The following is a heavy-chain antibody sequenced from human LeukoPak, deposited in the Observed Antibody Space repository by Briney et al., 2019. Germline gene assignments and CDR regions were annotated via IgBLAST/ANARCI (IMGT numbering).Heavy chain of an antibody. V-gene: IGHV3-21*01. Sequence: GGSLRLSCAASGFIFSSYEMNWVRQAPGKGLEWVSSISSSSSYIYYADSVKGRFTISRDNTKNSLYLQMNSLRAEDTAVYYCARFQGAHYWGQGTLVTVSS. CDR3: ARFQGAHY. J-gene: IGHJ4*02. CDR1: GFIFSSYE. CDR2: ISSSSSYI. D-gene: IGHD4/OR15-4a*01.